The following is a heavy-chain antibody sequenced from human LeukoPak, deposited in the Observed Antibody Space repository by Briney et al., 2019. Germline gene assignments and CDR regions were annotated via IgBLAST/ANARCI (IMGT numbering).Heavy chain of an antibody. D-gene: IGHD5-18*01. Sequence: GGSLRLSCVASGFTFGRYWMSWVRQAPGKGLEWVANIREERGQEYYVDSVKGRFTISKNSAKNSLYLQMNTLRVEDTAMYYCASLDTAKQPLANHWGQGTLVTVSS. CDR3: ASLDTAKQPLANH. CDR2: IREERGQE. J-gene: IGHJ5*02. CDR1: GFTFGRYW. V-gene: IGHV3-7*03.